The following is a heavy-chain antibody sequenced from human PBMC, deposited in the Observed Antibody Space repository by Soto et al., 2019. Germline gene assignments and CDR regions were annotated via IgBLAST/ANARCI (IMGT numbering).Heavy chain of an antibody. V-gene: IGHV1-18*01. J-gene: IGHJ4*02. Sequence: QVQLVQSGAEVKKPGASVKVSCKASGYTFTSYRISWVRQAPGQGLEWMGWISAYNGNTNYAQKLQGRVTMTTETSTSTTYKEPRSMTSNDTAMQYCARGDVDTSMVAGVYFDYWGQGTLVTVSS. CDR2: ISAYNGNT. D-gene: IGHD5-18*01. CDR1: GYTFTSYR. CDR3: ARGDVDTSMVAGVYFDY.